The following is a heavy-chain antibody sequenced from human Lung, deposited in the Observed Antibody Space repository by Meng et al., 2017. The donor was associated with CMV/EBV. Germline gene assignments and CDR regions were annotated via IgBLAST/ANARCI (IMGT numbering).Heavy chain of an antibody. CDR3: ARVGAYCGGDCYHPR. J-gene: IGHJ4*02. D-gene: IGHD2-21*02. CDR1: GGSLRSRDW. CDR2: IYQSGSA. V-gene: IGHV4-4*02. Sequence: VQLQESGPGRVKLSGSRSRPCAVSGGSLRSRDWWSWVRQPPGKGLVWIGEIYQSGSANYNPSLKGRVTISVDESKNQFSLRLSSVTAADTAVYYCARVGAYCGGDCYHPRWGQGTLVTVSS.